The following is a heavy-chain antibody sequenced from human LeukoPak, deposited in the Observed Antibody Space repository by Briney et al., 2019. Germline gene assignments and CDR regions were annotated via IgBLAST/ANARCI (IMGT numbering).Heavy chain of an antibody. CDR3: ASNGMVAASDYYYYYMDV. V-gene: IGHV5-51*01. J-gene: IGHJ6*03. CDR1: GYSFTSYW. D-gene: IGHD2-15*01. CDR2: IYPGDSDT. Sequence: GESLKISCKGSGYSFTSYWIGWVRQMPGKGLEWMGIIYPGDSDTRYSPSFQGQVTISADKSISTAYLQWSSLKASDTAMYYCASNGMVAASDYYYYYMDVWGKGTTVTVSS.